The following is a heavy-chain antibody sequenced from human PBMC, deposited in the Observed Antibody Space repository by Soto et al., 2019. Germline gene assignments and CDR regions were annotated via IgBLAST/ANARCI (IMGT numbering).Heavy chain of an antibody. Sequence: ASVKVSCKASGYTFTSYAMHWVRQAPGRRLEWMGWINAGNGNTKYSQKFQGRVTITRDTSASTAYMELSSLRSEDTAVYYCARDRGTYYYYGMDAWGQGTTVTVSS. CDR2: INAGNGNT. D-gene: IGHD3-10*01. CDR3: ARDRGTYYYYGMDA. V-gene: IGHV1-3*01. J-gene: IGHJ6*02. CDR1: GYTFTSYA.